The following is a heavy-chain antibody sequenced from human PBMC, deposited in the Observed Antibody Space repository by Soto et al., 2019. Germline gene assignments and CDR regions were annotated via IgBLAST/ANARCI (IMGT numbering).Heavy chain of an antibody. V-gene: IGHV1-69*12. D-gene: IGHD2-21*01. J-gene: IGHJ6*02. CDR2: IVPMFAAP. Sequence: QVLLVQSGAEVKKPGSSVRVSCKTSGGTFSSFAISWVRLAPGPGLEWMGVIVPMFAAPTYAQKFQGRVSITADESTRTAYMELSRLRSDDTAVYYCARDRVMRVNAYYYGMDVWGQGTTVTVSS. CDR1: GGTFSSFA. CDR3: ARDRVMRVNAYYYGMDV.